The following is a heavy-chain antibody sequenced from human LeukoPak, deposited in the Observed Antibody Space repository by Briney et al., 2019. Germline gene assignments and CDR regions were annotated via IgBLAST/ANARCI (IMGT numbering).Heavy chain of an antibody. D-gene: IGHD6-13*01. CDR1: GGSFSGYY. CDR2: INHSGST. V-gene: IGHV4-34*01. CDR3: ARGIAAAGDIDY. Sequence: PSETLSLTCAVYGGSFSGYYWSWIRQPPGKGLEWIGEINHSGSTNYNPPLKSRVTISVDTSKNQFSLKLSSVTAADTAVYYCARGIAAAGDIDYWGQGTLVTVSS. J-gene: IGHJ4*02.